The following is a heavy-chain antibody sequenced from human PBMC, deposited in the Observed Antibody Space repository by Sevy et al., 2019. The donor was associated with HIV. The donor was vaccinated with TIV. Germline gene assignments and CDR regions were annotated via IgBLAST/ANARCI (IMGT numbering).Heavy chain of an antibody. J-gene: IGHJ4*02. CDR2: ITGSSNTI. V-gene: IGHV3-48*02. CDR1: GFTFSRHS. CDR3: ARDTVTWEYYFDS. D-gene: IGHD1-26*01. Sequence: GGSLRLSCVASGFTFSRHSMIWVRQAPGKGLEWISFITGSSNTIYYAESVKGRFTISSDNAKNTLYLQMSSLRHEDTAVYYCARDTVTWEYYFDSWGQGTLVTVSS.